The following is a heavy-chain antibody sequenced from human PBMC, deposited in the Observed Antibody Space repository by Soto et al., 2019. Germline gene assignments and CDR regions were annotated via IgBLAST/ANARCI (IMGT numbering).Heavy chain of an antibody. D-gene: IGHD3-10*01. Sequence: TLSLTCTVSGGSISSGGYYWIWIRQPPGKGLEWIGVFYNGGTTNYSPSLKSRVTISVDTSKNQFSLKLSSVTAADTAVYYCARQSVGPYGSGSYFDYWGQGTLVTVSS. J-gene: IGHJ4*02. V-gene: IGHV4-61*02. CDR3: ARQSVGPYGSGSYFDY. CDR1: GGSISSGGYY. CDR2: FYNGGTT.